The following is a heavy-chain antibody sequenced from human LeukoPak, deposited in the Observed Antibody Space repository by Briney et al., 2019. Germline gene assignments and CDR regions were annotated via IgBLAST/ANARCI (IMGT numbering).Heavy chain of an antibody. CDR2: IYTSGST. Sequence: PSETLSVTCTVSGGSISSYYWSWIRQPAGKGLEWIGRIYTSGSTNYNPSLKSRVTMSVDTSKNQFSLKLSSVTAADTAVYYCARASDYDFWSGYVFDYWGQGTLVTVSS. V-gene: IGHV4-4*07. J-gene: IGHJ4*02. CDR3: ARASDYDFWSGYVFDY. D-gene: IGHD3-3*01. CDR1: GGSISSYY.